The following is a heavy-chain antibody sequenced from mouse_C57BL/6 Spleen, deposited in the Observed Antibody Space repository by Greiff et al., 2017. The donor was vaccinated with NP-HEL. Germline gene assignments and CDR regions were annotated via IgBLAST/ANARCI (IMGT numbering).Heavy chain of an antibody. Sequence: EVKLMESGGGLVKPGGSLKLSCAASGFTFSSYTMSWVRQTPEKRLEWVATISGGGGNTYYPDSVKGRFTISRDNAKNTLYLQMSSLRSEDTALYYCARLITTVVAFDYWGQGTTLTVSS. CDR3: ARLITTVVAFDY. D-gene: IGHD1-1*01. CDR1: GFTFSSYT. J-gene: IGHJ2*01. CDR2: ISGGGGNT. V-gene: IGHV5-9*01.